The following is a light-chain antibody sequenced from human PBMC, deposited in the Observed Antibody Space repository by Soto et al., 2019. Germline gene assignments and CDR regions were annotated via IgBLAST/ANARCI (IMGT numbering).Light chain of an antibody. CDR2: DAS. CDR1: QDISNY. Sequence: DVQMTQSPSSLSASVGYTITITCQATQDISNYLNWYQQKPGEAPKLLIYDASKLETGVPSRFSGSGSGTDFTFTISSLQPEDFATYHCQQYDHLPITFGQGTRLEI. V-gene: IGKV1-33*01. CDR3: QQYDHLPIT. J-gene: IGKJ5*01.